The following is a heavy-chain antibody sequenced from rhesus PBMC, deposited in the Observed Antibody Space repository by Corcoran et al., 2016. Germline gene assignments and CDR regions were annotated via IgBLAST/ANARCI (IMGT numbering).Heavy chain of an antibody. V-gene: IGHV4-122*02. CDR1: GGSISSGYYY. CDR3: ARDGNWGFFDY. J-gene: IGHJ4*01. Sequence: QVQLQESGPGLVKPSETLSLTCAVSGGSISSGYYYWSWIRQPPGKGLEWIGYITYSGSTSYNPSLKSRVTISRDTSKNQFSLKLSYVTAADTAVYYCARDGNWGFFDYWGQGVLVTVSS. D-gene: IGHD7-45*01. CDR2: ITYSGST.